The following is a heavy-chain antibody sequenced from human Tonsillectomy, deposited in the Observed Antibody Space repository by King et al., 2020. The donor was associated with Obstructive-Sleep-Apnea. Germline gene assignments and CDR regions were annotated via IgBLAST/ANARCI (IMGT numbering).Heavy chain of an antibody. CDR3: ARDYFDSSSYYPQPSDY. D-gene: IGHD3-22*01. Sequence: VQLVESGAEVKKPGASVKVSCKASGYTFTNYGISWVRQAPGQGLEWMGWISAYNGITNYAQKLQGRVTMTTDTSTSTAYMELRSLRSDDTAVYYCARDYFDSSSYYPQPSDYWGQGTLVTVSS. J-gene: IGHJ4*02. V-gene: IGHV1-18*04. CDR1: GYTFTNYG. CDR2: ISAYNGIT.